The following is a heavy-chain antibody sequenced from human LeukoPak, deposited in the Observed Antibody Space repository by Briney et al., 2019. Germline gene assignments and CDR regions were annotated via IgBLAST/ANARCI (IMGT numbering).Heavy chain of an antibody. Sequence: GGSLRLSCAASRFSISDYYMTWIRQAPGKGLEWVSYISSSGSAIYYADSVKGRFTVSRDNAKNSLYLQMNSLRAEDTAVYYCATLGRNYFDSWGQGSLVTVSS. CDR2: ISSSGSAI. D-gene: IGHD2-15*01. V-gene: IGHV3-11*01. CDR1: RFSISDYY. CDR3: ATLGRNYFDS. J-gene: IGHJ4*02.